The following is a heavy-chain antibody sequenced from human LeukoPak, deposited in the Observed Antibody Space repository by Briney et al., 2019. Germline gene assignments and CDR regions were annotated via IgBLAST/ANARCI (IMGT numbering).Heavy chain of an antibody. D-gene: IGHD4-23*01. Sequence: PSETLSLTCAVSGGSITSGDYSWSWIRQPPGQGLEWIGYIYHSGSTYYNPSLKSRVTISVDTSKNQFSLKLSSVTAADTAVYYCARRRYPPGNLWDVGAFDIWGQGTMVTVSS. J-gene: IGHJ3*02. CDR2: IYHSGST. CDR1: GGSITSGDYS. V-gene: IGHV4-30-2*01. CDR3: ARRRYPPGNLWDVGAFDI.